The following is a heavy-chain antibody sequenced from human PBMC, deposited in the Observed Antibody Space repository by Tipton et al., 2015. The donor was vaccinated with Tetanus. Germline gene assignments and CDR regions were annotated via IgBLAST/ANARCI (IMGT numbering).Heavy chain of an antibody. CDR3: ARSNTGAFDI. Sequence: SLRLSCAASGFTFSDYYMSWIRQAQGKGLEWVSSIGNNGYSKYYADSVEGRFTVYRDNVKNSLSLQMNSLRPGDTAVYYCARSNTGAFDIWGQGTMVTVSS. CDR2: IGNNGYSK. J-gene: IGHJ3*02. CDR1: GFTFSDYY. D-gene: IGHD1-14*01. V-gene: IGHV3-11*01.